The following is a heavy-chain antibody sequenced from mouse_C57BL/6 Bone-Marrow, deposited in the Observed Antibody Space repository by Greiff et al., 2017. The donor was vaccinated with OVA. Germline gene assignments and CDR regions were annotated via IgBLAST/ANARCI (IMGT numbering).Heavy chain of an antibody. CDR3: ARKKGTFFDY. V-gene: IGHV1-69*01. CDR1: GYTFTSYW. J-gene: IGHJ2*01. CDR2: IAPSDSYT. D-gene: IGHD5-1*01. Sequence: QVQLQQPGAELVMPGASVKLSCKASGYTFTSYWMHWVKQRPGQGLEWIGEIAPSDSYTNYNQKFKGKSTLTVDKSSSTAYMQLSSLTSEDSAVYYCARKKGTFFDYWGQGTTLTVSS.